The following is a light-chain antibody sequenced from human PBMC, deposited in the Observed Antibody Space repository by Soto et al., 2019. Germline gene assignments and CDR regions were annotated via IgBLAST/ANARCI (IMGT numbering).Light chain of an antibody. J-gene: IGKJ1*01. V-gene: IGKV2-30*01. CDR1: QNLVYSDGNTY. CDR2: KVS. CDR3: MQGTHWPPT. Sequence: VVMTPSPLSLPVTLGHPASISCRSSQNLVYSDGNTYLSWFQQRPGQSTRRLIYKVSDRDSGVPDRFSGSGSGTDFTLKIRWVEAEDVGVYYCMQGTHWPPTFGQGTKVDIK.